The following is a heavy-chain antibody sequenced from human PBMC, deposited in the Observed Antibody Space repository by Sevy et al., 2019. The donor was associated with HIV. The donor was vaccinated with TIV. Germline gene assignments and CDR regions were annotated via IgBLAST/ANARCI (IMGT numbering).Heavy chain of an antibody. V-gene: IGHV4-59*13. D-gene: IGHD4-17*01. CDR1: DASISSYY. Sequence: SETLSLTCTVSDASISSYYWSWIRQPPGKGLEWIGYIYYSGSTNYNPSLKSRVTISVDTSKTQFSLKLSSVTAADTAVYYCARGAYGGTPDYWGQGTLVTVSS. CDR2: IYYSGST. CDR3: ARGAYGGTPDY. J-gene: IGHJ4*02.